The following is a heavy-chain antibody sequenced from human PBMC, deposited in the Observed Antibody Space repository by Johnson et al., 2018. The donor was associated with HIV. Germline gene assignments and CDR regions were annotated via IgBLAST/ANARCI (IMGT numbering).Heavy chain of an antibody. CDR1: GFSFSSYG. CDR3: AREHVRKTYYNFWSGYYTDAFDI. J-gene: IGHJ3*02. Sequence: QVQLVESGGGVVPPGRSLRLSCAASGFSFSSYGMHWVRQAPGKGLEWVAVIWYDGSNKYYADSVKGRFPISRDNSKNTLYLQMNSLRAEDTALYYCAREHVRKTYYNFWSGYYTDAFDIWGQGTMVTVSS. CDR2: IWYDGSNK. V-gene: IGHV3-33*01. D-gene: IGHD3-3*01.